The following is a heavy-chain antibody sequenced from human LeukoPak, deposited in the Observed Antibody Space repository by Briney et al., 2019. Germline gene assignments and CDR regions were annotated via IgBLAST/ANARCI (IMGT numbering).Heavy chain of an antibody. CDR3: ARLSTTSGWYSWFDP. D-gene: IGHD6-19*01. CDR1: GGSISNYY. V-gene: IGHV4-59*08. CDR2: IYYTGST. J-gene: IGHJ5*02. Sequence: PSETLSLTCAVSGGSISNYYWSWIRQPPGKGLERIGYIYYTGSTTYNPSLKSRVTISVDSSKNQFSLRLSSVTAADTAVYYCARLSTTSGWYSWFDPWGQGTLVTVSS.